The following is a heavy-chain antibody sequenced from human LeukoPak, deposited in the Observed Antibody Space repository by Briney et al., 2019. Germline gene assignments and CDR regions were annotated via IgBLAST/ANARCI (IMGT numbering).Heavy chain of an antibody. D-gene: IGHD3-3*01. V-gene: IGHV1-18*01. CDR2: ISAYNGNT. CDR3: ARAYYDFWSGSLDYYGMDV. CDR1: GYTFTSYG. J-gene: IGHJ6*02. Sequence: ASVKVSCKASGYTFTSYGISWVRQAPGQGLEWMGWISAYNGNTNYAQKLQGRVTMTTGTSTSTAYMELRSLRSDDTAVYYCARAYYDFWSGSLDYYGMDVWGQGTTVTVSS.